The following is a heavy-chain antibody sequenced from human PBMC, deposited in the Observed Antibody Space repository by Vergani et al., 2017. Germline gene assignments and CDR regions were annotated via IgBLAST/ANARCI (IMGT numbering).Heavy chain of an antibody. J-gene: IGHJ4*02. CDR3: ARDEYYYDSSGYYYYFDY. CDR1: GYTFTSYG. V-gene: IGHV1-18*04. D-gene: IGHD3-22*01. Sequence: QVQLVQSGAEVKKPGASVKVSCKASGYTFTSYGISWVRQAPGQGLEWMGWISAYNGNTNYAQKLQGRVTMTTDTSTSTAYMELRSLRSEDTAVYYCARDEYYYDSSGYYYYFDYWGQGTLVTVSS. CDR2: ISAYNGNT.